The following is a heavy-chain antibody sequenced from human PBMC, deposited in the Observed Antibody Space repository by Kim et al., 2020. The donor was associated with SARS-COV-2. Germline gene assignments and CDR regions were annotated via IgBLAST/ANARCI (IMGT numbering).Heavy chain of an antibody. Sequence: GGSLRLSCAASGFTFSSYWMHWVRQAPGKGLVWVSRINSDGSSTSYADSVKGRFTISRDNAKNTLYLQMNSLRAEDTAVYYCATQTRDGYSPFDYWGQGTLVTVSS. CDR1: GFTFSSYW. CDR2: INSDGSST. D-gene: IGHD4-4*01. J-gene: IGHJ4*02. V-gene: IGHV3-74*01. CDR3: ATQTRDGYSPFDY.